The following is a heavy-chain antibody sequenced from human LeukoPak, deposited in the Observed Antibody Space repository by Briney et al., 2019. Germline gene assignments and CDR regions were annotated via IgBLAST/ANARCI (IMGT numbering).Heavy chain of an antibody. Sequence: GGSLRLSCAASEFVFSDYYMSWIRQAPGKGLEGVSYISDSGSTIYYADSVKGRFTISRDNVKNSLYLQMNGLRAEDTAVYYCAREMAGDYGSGTFFDLWGQGNMVTVSS. D-gene: IGHD3-10*01. V-gene: IGHV3-11*01. CDR1: EFVFSDYY. CDR3: AREMAGDYGSGTFFDL. J-gene: IGHJ4*02. CDR2: ISDSGSTI.